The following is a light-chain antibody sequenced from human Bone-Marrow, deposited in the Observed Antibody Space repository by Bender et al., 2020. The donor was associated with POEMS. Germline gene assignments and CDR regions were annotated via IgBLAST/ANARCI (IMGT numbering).Light chain of an antibody. V-gene: IGLV2-8*01. J-gene: IGLJ1*01. CDR2: EVL. CDR3: SSYAGRNNFV. Sequence: QSALTQPPSASGSPGQSVTISCTGASSDVGGYNYVAWYQQHPGKAPKLMIYEVLKRPSGVPDRFSGSKSGNTASLTVSGLQAEDEADYYCSSYAGRNNFVFGTGTKVTVL. CDR1: SSDVGGYNY.